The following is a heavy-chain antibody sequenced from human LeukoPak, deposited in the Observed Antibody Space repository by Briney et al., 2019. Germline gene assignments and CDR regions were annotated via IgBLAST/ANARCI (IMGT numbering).Heavy chain of an antibody. J-gene: IGHJ5*02. V-gene: IGHV1-69*04. CDR3: ARDRRDSSGYYYGGNWFDP. CDR1: GGTFSSYA. D-gene: IGHD3-22*01. CDR2: IIPILGIA. Sequence: ASVKVSCKASGGTFSSYAISWVRQAPGQGLEWMGRIIPILGIANYAQKFQGRVTITADKSTSTAYMELSSLRSEDTAVYYCARDRRDSSGYYYGGNWFDPWGQGTLVTVSS.